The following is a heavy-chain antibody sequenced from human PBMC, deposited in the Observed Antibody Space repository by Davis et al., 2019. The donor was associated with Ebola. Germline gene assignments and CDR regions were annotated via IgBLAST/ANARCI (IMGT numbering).Heavy chain of an antibody. D-gene: IGHD3-10*01. CDR3: ARVLLLWCMDV. V-gene: IGHV4-4*02. CDR2: IYYSGST. CDR1: GGSISSSNW. J-gene: IGHJ6*02. Sequence: SETLSLTCAVSGGSISSSNWWSWVRQPPGKGLEWIGYIYYSGSTNYNPSLKSRVTISVDTSKNQFSLKLSSVTAADTAVYYCARVLLLWCMDVWGQGTTVTVSS.